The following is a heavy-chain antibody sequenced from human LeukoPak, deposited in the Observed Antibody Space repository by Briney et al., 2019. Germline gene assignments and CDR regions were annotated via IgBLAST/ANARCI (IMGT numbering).Heavy chain of an antibody. D-gene: IGHD3-10*01. J-gene: IGHJ4*02. CDR2: INRTGSYI. CDR3: ARNYDLGTYPIDY. V-gene: IGHV3-21*01. CDR1: GFTFSSYS. Sequence: TGGSLRLSCAASGFTFSSYSMNWVRQAPGKGLGWVSSINRTGSYIYYADSLKGRFTISRDNAKNSLYLQMNSLRAEDTAVYYCARNYDLGTYPIDYWGQGTLVTVSS.